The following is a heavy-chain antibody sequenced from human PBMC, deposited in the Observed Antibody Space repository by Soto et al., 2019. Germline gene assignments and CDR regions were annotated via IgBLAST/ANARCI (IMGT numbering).Heavy chain of an antibody. Sequence: EVQLVDSGGGLVQPGGSLRLSCVASGFTFSDYYMDWVRQAPGKGLEWVARIRNRASSHTTEYAASVKGRFTISRDDSHNSLFLQMTSLNSEDTALYYCTRAGVGTRYFDYWGQGTLVTVSS. D-gene: IGHD2-8*01. CDR3: TRAGVGTRYFDY. CDR1: GFTFSDYY. CDR2: IRNRASSHTT. J-gene: IGHJ4*03. V-gene: IGHV3-72*01.